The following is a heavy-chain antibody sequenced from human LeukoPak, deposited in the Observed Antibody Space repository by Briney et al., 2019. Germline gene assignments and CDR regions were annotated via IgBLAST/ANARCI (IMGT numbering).Heavy chain of an antibody. D-gene: IGHD3-22*01. Sequence: ASVKVSCKVSGYTLTELSMHWVRQAPGKGLEWMGGFDPEDGETVYAQKFQGRVTITRDTSASTAYMELSSLRSEDTAVYYCARDYYDSSEDLAFFDYWGQGTLVTVSS. CDR1: GYTLTELS. V-gene: IGHV1-24*01. CDR2: FDPEDGET. J-gene: IGHJ4*02. CDR3: ARDYYDSSEDLAFFDY.